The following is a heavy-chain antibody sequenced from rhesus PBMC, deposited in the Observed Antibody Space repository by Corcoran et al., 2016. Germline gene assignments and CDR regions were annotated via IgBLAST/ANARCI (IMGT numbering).Heavy chain of an antibody. J-gene: IGHJ2*01. V-gene: IGHV4-165*01. Sequence: QVQLQESGPGLVKPSETLSLTCAAPGGSFSGYFWGWMRHPLGQGLEWVGYISGSRGRTDFTPSLKSRVPISTDTSKNHFSLKLSSVTAADTAVYYCAREGSDYGNYYWYFDLWGPGTPITISS. CDR1: GGSFSGYF. CDR3: AREGSDYGNYYWYFDL. D-gene: IGHD4-35*01. CDR2: ISGSRGRT.